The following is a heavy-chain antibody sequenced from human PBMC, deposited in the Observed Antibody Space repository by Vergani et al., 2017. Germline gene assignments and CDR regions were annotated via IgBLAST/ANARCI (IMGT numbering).Heavy chain of an antibody. Sequence: QVQLVQSGADVKKPGASVRVSCKASGYTFTDYYIHWMRQAPGQGREWMGWMNPNSGDTMYAEKLKGRVTMTRVTSLSTAYMDVSRVTSDDTAVYYCARDDAKVQLMRWGMDVWGQGTTVTVSS. CDR2: MNPNSGDT. D-gene: IGHD6-13*01. J-gene: IGHJ6*02. CDR1: GYTFTDYY. V-gene: IGHV1-2*02. CDR3: ARDDAKVQLMRWGMDV.